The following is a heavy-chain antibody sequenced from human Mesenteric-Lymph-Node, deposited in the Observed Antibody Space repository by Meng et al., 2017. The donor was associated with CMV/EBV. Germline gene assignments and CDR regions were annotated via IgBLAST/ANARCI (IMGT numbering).Heavy chain of an antibody. CDR3: ARDGGQGTDNIYYYYGMDV. J-gene: IGHJ6*02. CDR2: ISAYNGNT. V-gene: IGHV1-18*01. Sequence: ASVKVSCKASGYTFTSYGISWVRQAPGQGLEWMGWISAYNGNTNYAQKLQGRVTMTTDTSTSTAYMELRSLRSDDTAVYYCARDGGQGTDNIYYYYGMDVWGQGTTVTVSS. D-gene: IGHD1-14*01. CDR1: GYTFTSYG.